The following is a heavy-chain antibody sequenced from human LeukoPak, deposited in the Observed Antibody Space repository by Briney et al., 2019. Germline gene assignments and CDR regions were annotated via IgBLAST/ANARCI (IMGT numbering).Heavy chain of an antibody. J-gene: IGHJ4*02. Sequence: GGSLRLSCAASGFAFSSYGVHYGVHWVRQAPGKGLEWLALIWYDGSNKYFADSVKGRFTISRDNSKNTVYLHMNSLRVEDTAVYYCARWRSASSSDWYVLDHWGQGTLVTVSS. CDR2: IWYDGSNK. CDR1: GFAFSSYG. CDR3: ARWRSASSSDWYVLDH. D-gene: IGHD3-9*01. V-gene: IGHV3-33*01.